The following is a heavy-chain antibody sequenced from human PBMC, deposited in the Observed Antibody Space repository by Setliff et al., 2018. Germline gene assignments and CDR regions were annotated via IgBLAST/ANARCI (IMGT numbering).Heavy chain of an antibody. CDR1: GFGFGGHW. J-gene: IGHJ4*02. Sequence: GGSLRLSCAASGFGFGGHWMHWVRQSPGKGLEWVARISADGITTAYADSVQGRFSISRDNGRNILYLQMNSLRAEDTAVYYCVRDLHWGFDSWGQGTQVTVSS. V-gene: IGHV3-74*01. CDR2: ISADGITT. D-gene: IGHD7-27*01. CDR3: VRDLHWGFDS.